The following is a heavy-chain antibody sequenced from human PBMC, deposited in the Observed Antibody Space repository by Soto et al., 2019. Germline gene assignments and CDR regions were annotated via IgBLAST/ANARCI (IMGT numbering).Heavy chain of an antibody. CDR1: GFSLTTDRLG. D-gene: IGHD1-26*01. Sequence: QITLKESGPTLVKPTQTLTLTCTFSGFSLTTDRLGVGWIRQPPGEALEWLAVIYWDDSKTYRPSLESRLTITKDTSKNQVALTMTNMDSLDTATYYCAHAYGGRALYCGQGTLVTVSS. J-gene: IGHJ4*02. CDR3: AHAYGGRALY. V-gene: IGHV2-5*02. CDR2: IYWDDSK.